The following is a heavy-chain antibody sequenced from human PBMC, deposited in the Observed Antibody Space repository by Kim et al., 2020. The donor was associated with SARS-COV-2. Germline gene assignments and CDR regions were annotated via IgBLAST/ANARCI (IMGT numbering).Heavy chain of an antibody. CDR3: AKDGGEGFWSGYSPYNWFDP. CDR1: GFTFSSYG. V-gene: IGHV3-30*18. J-gene: IGHJ5*02. CDR2: ISYDGSNK. D-gene: IGHD3-3*01. Sequence: GGSLRLSCAASGFTFSSYGMHWVRQAPGKGLEWVAVISYDGSNKYYADSVKGRFTISTDNSKNTLYLQMNSLRAEDTAVYYCAKDGGEGFWSGYSPYNWFDPWGQGTLVTVSS.